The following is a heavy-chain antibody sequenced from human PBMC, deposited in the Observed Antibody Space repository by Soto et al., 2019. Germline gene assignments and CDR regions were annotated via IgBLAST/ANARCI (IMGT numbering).Heavy chain of an antibody. D-gene: IGHD2-21*01. CDR1: GYTFTSYA. V-gene: IGHV1-3*01. J-gene: IGHJ4*02. CDR2: INAGNGNT. Sequence: RASVKVSCKASGYTFTSYAMHWVRQAPGQRLEWMGWINAGNGNTKYSQKFQGRVTITRDTFASTAYMELSSLRSEDTAVYYCARDHAYGIPDNRGQGTLVTVSS. CDR3: ARDHAYGIPDN.